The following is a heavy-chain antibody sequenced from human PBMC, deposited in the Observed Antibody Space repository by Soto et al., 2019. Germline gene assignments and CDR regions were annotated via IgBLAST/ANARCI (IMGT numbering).Heavy chain of an antibody. CDR2: IIPILNIA. Sequence: QVQLVQSGAEVKKPGSSVKVSCKASGGTFSSYTISWVRQAPGQGLEWMGRIIPILNIANYAQKFQGRVTITADKSTSTAYMALSSLRSEDTAVYYCARFRGSYGLDVWGQGTTVTVSS. J-gene: IGHJ6*02. CDR1: GGTFSSYT. V-gene: IGHV1-69*02. CDR3: ARFRGSYGLDV. D-gene: IGHD3-10*01.